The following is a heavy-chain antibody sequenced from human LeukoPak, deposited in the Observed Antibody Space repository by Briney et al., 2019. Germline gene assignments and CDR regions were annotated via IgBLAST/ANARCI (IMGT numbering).Heavy chain of an antibody. CDR3: AKDVQCSSWYYFDH. CDR1: GFTFSSFT. V-gene: IGHV3-23*01. Sequence: GGSLRLSCAASGFTFSSFTMTWVRQAPGKGLEWVSAVSGGAGNTYYADSVKGRFTISRDNSKSTLFLQMNSLRAEDTAVYYCAKDVQCSSWYYFDHWGQGTLVTVSS. CDR2: VSGGAGNT. J-gene: IGHJ4*02. D-gene: IGHD6-13*01.